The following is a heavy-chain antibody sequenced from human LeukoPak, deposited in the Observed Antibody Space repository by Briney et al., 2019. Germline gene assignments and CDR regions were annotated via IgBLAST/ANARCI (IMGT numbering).Heavy chain of an antibody. Sequence: GGSLRLSCAASGFTFSSYGMHWVRQAPGQGLEWVAVISYDGSNKYYADSVKGRFTISRHNSKNTLYLQMNSVSAEDTAVYYCAKDLLGYSGYDPFDYWGQGTLVTVSS. CDR2: ISYDGSNK. V-gene: IGHV3-30*18. CDR1: GFTFSSYG. CDR3: AKDLLGYSGYDPFDY. J-gene: IGHJ4*02. D-gene: IGHD5-12*01.